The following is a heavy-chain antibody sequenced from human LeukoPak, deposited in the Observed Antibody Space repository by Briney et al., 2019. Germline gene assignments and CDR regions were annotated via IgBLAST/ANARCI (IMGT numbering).Heavy chain of an antibody. CDR3: ARGASVVAGNDNAFDI. CDR1: GFTFNGYN. Sequence: GGSLRLSCAASGFTFNGYNMNWVRQAPGKGLEWVSSISTSSIYIYYADSVKGRFTISRDNAKKSLYLQMNSLRAEDTAVYYCARGASVVAGNDNAFDIWGQGTMVTVSS. CDR2: ISTSSIYI. V-gene: IGHV3-21*01. J-gene: IGHJ3*02. D-gene: IGHD6-19*01.